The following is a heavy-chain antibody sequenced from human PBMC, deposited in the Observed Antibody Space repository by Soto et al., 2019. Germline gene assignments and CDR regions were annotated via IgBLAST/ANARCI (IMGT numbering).Heavy chain of an antibody. J-gene: IGHJ4*02. CDR2: IYYSRST. CDR1: GGSISSGDYY. V-gene: IGHV4-30-4*01. Sequence: PSETLSLTCTVSGGSISSGDYYWSWIRQPPGKGLEWIGYIYYSRSTYYNPSLKSRVTISVDTSKNQFSLKLSSVTAADTAVYYCARVRLWTAINEFDYWGQGTLVTVSS. D-gene: IGHD2-21*02. CDR3: ARVRLWTAINEFDY.